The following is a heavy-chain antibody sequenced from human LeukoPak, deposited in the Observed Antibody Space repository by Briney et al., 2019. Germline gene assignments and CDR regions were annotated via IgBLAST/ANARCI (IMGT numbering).Heavy chain of an antibody. CDR2: ISYDGSNK. CDR3: AKDQYRAAAGTFDY. V-gene: IGHV3-30*18. Sequence: GGSLRLSCAASGFTFSSYGMHWVRQAPGKGLEWEAVISYDGSNKYYADSVKGRFTISRDNSKNTLYLQMNSLRAEDTAVYYCAKDQYRAAAGTFDYWGQGTLVTVSS. CDR1: GFTFSSYG. J-gene: IGHJ4*02. D-gene: IGHD6-13*01.